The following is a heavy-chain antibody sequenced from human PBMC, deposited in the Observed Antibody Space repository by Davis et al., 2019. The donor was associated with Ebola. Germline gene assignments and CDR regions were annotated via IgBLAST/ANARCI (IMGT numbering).Heavy chain of an antibody. CDR3: ARASMGGALGWFDS. Sequence: GESLKISCAASGFSFSSYWMHWVRQTPGKGLEWVSGLGGSGSKTYYADSVKGRFIISRDNAKNTLYLQMNSLRADDTATYFCARASMGGALGWFDSWGRGSLVTVSS. V-gene: IGHV3-74*01. CDR2: LGGSGSKT. J-gene: IGHJ5*01. D-gene: IGHD2-21*01. CDR1: GFSFSSYW.